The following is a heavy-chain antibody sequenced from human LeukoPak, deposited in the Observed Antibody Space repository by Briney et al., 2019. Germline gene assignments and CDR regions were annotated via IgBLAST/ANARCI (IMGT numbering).Heavy chain of an antibody. Sequence: GGSLRLSCAASGFTFSSFSMNWVRQAPGKGLEWVANIKQDGSEKYYVDSVKGRFTISRDNAKNSLYLQMNSLRAEDTAVYYCAREGQLTPFDYWGQGTLVTVSS. CDR3: AREGQLTPFDY. D-gene: IGHD6-13*01. J-gene: IGHJ4*02. CDR1: GFTFSSFS. V-gene: IGHV3-7*05. CDR2: IKQDGSEK.